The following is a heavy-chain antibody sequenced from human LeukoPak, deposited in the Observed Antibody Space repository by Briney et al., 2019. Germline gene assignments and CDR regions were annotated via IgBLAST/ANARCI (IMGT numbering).Heavy chain of an antibody. CDR2: INHSGST. CDR3: ARGGSKYYYDSSGYYPRWYWFDH. CDR1: GGSFSGYY. D-gene: IGHD3-22*01. Sequence: SETLSLTCAVYGGSFSGYYWSWIRQPPGKGLEWIGEINHSGSTNYNPSLKSRVTISGDTSKKQFSLKRRAVAAADTTVYYCARGGSKYYYDSSGYYPRWYWFDHWGQGTLVTVSS. V-gene: IGHV4-34*01. J-gene: IGHJ5*02.